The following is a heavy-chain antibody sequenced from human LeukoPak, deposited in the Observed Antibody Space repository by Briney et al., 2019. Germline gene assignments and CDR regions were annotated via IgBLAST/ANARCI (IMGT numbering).Heavy chain of an antibody. CDR3: ASDGRRSGSYSNYFDY. CDR2: IRYDGGNT. J-gene: IGHJ4*02. CDR1: GFTFSTSG. Sequence: GGSLRLSCAASGFTFSTSGMHWVRQAPGKGQEWVAFIRYDGGNTYYADSVKGRFTISRDNSKNTVSLQMNSLRGEDAALYYCASDGRRSGSYSNYFDYWGQGTLVTVSS. D-gene: IGHD3-10*01. V-gene: IGHV3-30*02.